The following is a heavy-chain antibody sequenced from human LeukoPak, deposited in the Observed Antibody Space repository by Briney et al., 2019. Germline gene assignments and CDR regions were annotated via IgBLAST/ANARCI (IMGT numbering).Heavy chain of an antibody. CDR2: IYWNDDD. CDR1: GCSVSSSGVA. CDR3: APLTTSAYYYDY. D-gene: IGHD1-1*01. V-gene: IGHV2-5*01. J-gene: IGHJ4*02. Sequence: GSGPTLVNPTETLTLTCTCSGCSVSSSGVAVGWIRQPPGKALEWLGHIYWNDDDRYSTSLKSRLTITKDTSENQVVLTMTNMDPVDTATYYCAPLTTSAYYYDYWGQGTLVTVSS.